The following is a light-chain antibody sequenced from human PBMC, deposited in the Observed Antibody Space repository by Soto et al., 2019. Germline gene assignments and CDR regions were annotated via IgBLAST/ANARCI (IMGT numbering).Light chain of an antibody. Sequence: IVMPQAPSTLSVCPAERSRLSCRASQSVSSKLAWYQQKPGQAPGLVIYDTSTRATGIPARFSGSGSGTEFTLTISSLQSEDFAVYYCQQYNKWSSITFGQGTRLETK. CDR1: QSVSSK. V-gene: IGKV3-15*01. CDR3: QQYNKWSSIT. J-gene: IGKJ5*01. CDR2: DTS.